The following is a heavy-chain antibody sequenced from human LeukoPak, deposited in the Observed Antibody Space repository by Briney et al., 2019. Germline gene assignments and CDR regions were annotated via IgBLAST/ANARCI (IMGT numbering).Heavy chain of an antibody. J-gene: IGHJ4*02. D-gene: IGHD3-10*01. CDR1: GFTFSSYS. CDR2: ISSSSYI. V-gene: IGHV3-21*01. Sequence: GGSLRLSCAASGFTFSSYSMNWVRQAPGKGLEWVSSISSSSYIYYADSVKDRFTISRDNAKDSLYLQMNSLRAEDTAVYYCARKVRGVFLDYWGQGTLVTVSS. CDR3: ARKVRGVFLDY.